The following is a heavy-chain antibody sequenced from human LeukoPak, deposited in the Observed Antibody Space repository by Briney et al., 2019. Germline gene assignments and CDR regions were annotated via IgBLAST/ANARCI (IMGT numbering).Heavy chain of an antibody. D-gene: IGHD5-24*01. Sequence: GGSLRLSCAASGFTFRSYGMHWVRQAPGKGLEWVTFIRDDGSNKYYEDSAKGRFTISRDNSKNTLYLQMNSLRGDDTAVYYCAKKRRRDGYNYVDYWGQGTLVTVSS. CDR2: IRDDGSNK. CDR3: AKKRRRDGYNYVDY. V-gene: IGHV3-30*02. CDR1: GFTFRSYG. J-gene: IGHJ4*02.